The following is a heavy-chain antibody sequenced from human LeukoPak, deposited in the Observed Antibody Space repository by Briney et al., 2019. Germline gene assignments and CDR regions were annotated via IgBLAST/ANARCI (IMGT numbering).Heavy chain of an antibody. CDR2: ISGSGGNT. J-gene: IGHJ4*02. D-gene: IGHD6-19*01. Sequence: PGGSLRLSCAASGFTFSSYAMAWARQAPGEGLVWVSGISGSGGNTYYTDTVRGRLSISRDNSKNTLYLQVNSLRAEDTAVYYCAKGRTEGGTLALDYWGQGTLVTVSS. CDR3: AKGRTEGGTLALDY. CDR1: GFTFSSYA. V-gene: IGHV3-23*01.